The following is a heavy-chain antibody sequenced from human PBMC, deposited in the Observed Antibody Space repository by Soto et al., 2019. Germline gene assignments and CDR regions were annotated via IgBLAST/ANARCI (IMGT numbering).Heavy chain of an antibody. CDR2: IYYSGST. D-gene: IGHD2-8*01. V-gene: IGHV4-39*01. Sequence: PSETLSLTCTVSGGSISSSSYYWGWIRQPPGKGLEWIGSIYYSGSTYYNPSLKSRVTISVDTSKNQFSLKLSSVTAADTAVYYCARTILYGDAYYMDVWGKGTTVTVSS. CDR1: GGSISSSSYY. J-gene: IGHJ6*03. CDR3: ARTILYGDAYYMDV.